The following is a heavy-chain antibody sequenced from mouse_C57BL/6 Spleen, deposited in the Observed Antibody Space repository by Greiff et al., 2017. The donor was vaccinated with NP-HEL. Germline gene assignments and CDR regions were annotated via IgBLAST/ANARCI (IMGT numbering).Heavy chain of an antibody. CDR2: IDPSDSYT. D-gene: IGHD1-1*01. Sequence: QVQLQQPGAELVMPGASVKLSCKASGYTFTSYWMHWVKQRPGQGLEWIGEIDPSDSYTNYNQKFKGKSTLTVDKSSSTAYMQLSSLTSEDSAVYYCARWGTWYGSSPWYFDVWGTGTTVTVSS. CDR3: ARWGTWYGSSPWYFDV. J-gene: IGHJ1*03. CDR1: GYTFTSYW. V-gene: IGHV1-69*01.